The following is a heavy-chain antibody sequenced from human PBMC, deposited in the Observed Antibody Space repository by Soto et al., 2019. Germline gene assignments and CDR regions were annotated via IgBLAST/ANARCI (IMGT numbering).Heavy chain of an antibody. V-gene: IGHV4-31*03. Sequence: SETLSLTCTVSGGSISSGGYYWSWIRQHPGKGLEWIGYIYYSGSTYYNPSLKSRVTISVDTSKNQFSLKLSSVTAADTAVYYCAREGIAAAGIYYYYYGMDVWGQGTTVTVS. J-gene: IGHJ6*02. CDR3: AREGIAAAGIYYYYYGMDV. D-gene: IGHD6-13*01. CDR1: GGSISSGGYY. CDR2: IYYSGST.